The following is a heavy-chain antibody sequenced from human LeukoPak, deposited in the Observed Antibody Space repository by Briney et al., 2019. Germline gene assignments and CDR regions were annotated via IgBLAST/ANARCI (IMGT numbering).Heavy chain of an antibody. CDR1: GGSLSCYY. J-gene: IGHJ4*02. D-gene: IGHD3-22*01. V-gene: IGHV4-59*08. CDR2: IYYSGST. CDR3: ARRDSSGYYAY. Sequence: SETLSLTCTVSGGSLSCYYWSWIRQPPGKGLEWIGYIYYSGSTNYNPSLKSRVTISVDTSKNQFSLRLSSVTAADTAVYYCARRDSSGYYAYWGQGTLVIVSS.